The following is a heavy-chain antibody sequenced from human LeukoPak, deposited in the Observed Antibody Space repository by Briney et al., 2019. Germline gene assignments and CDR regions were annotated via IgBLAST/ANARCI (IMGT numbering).Heavy chain of an antibody. CDR3: ARLKFLTTPDY. CDR1: GGSISSGSYY. J-gene: IGHJ4*02. D-gene: IGHD4-11*01. Sequence: TSETLSLTCTVSGGSISSGSYYWSWIRQPAGKGLEWIGRIYTSGSTNYNPSLKSRVTISVDTSKNQFSLKLSSVTAADTAVYYCARLKFLTTPDYWGQGTLVTVSS. V-gene: IGHV4-61*02. CDR2: IYTSGST.